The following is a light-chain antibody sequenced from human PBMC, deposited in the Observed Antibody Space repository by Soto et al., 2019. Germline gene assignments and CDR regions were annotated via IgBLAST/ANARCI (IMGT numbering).Light chain of an antibody. J-gene: IGKJ2*01. CDR1: QSISNF. V-gene: IGKV1-39*01. CDR3: QQSYRAPYT. CDR2: AAS. Sequence: IQLTQSPSSLSTSVGDSVTITCRASQSISNFLNWYQHEPGKAPDLLIYAASTLFSGVPSRFRGSGSGTDFTLTITSLQPEDFATYYCQQSYRAPYTFGQGTKLEIK.